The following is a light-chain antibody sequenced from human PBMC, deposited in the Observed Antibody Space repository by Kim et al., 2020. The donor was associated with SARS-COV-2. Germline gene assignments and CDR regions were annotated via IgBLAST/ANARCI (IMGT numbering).Light chain of an antibody. V-gene: IGKV3-15*01. Sequence: IVMTQSPATLSVSPGERATLSCRASQSLNSNLAWYQQKPGQAPRLLIYGTSTWATGIPARFSGSGSGTEFTLTISSLQSEDFAVYYCQQYNNWLTFGGGTKVDIK. CDR1: QSLNSN. J-gene: IGKJ4*01. CDR3: QQYNNWLT. CDR2: GTS.